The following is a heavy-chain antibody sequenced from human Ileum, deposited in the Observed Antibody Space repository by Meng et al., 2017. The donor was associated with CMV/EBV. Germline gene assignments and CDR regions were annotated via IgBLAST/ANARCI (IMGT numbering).Heavy chain of an antibody. V-gene: IGHV3-30*02. Sequence: GESLKISCAASGFTFSSYEMNWVRQAPGKGLEWVAFIRYDGSNKYYADSVKGRFTISRDNSKNTLYLQMNSLRAEDTAVYYCAKGCGSYMVGIDYWGQGTLVTVSS. D-gene: IGHD1-26*01. CDR1: GFTFSSYE. CDR2: IRYDGSNK. CDR3: AKGCGSYMVGIDY. J-gene: IGHJ4*02.